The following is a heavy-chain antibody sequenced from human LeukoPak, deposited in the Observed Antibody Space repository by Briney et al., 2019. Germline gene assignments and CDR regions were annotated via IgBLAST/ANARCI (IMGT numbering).Heavy chain of an antibody. CDR1: GYTFTGYY. D-gene: IGHD2-2*01. CDR3: ARGYCSSTSCQDYFDY. CDR2: INPNSGGT. V-gene: IGHV1-2*06. J-gene: IGHJ4*02. Sequence: ASVKVSCKASGYTFTGYYMHWVRQAPGQGLEWMGRINPNSGGTNYAQKFQGRVTMTRDTSISTAYMELSRLRSDDTAVYYCARGYCSSTSCQDYFDYWGQGTLVTVSS.